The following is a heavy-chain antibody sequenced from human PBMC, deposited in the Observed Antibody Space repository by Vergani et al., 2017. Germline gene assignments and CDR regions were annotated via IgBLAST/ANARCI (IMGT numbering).Heavy chain of an antibody. D-gene: IGHD1-26*01. CDR2: ISGSGGTT. CDR1: RFSFSSYA. Sequence: EVQLLESGGGLVQPGGSLRLSCAASRFSFSSYAMSWVRQAPGKGLGWVSTISGSGGTTNYADSVKGRFTISIDNSKNTLHLPMNSLRAGDTAVYYFAKSGWALQESDAFDFWGQGTMVTVSS. J-gene: IGHJ3*01. CDR3: AKSGWALQESDAFDF. V-gene: IGHV3-23*01.